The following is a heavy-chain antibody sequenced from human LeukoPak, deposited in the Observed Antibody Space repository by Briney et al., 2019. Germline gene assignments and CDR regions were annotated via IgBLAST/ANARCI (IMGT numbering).Heavy chain of an antibody. CDR2: IYYSGST. J-gene: IGHJ4*02. V-gene: IGHV4-61*01. D-gene: IGHD6-19*01. CDR3: ARDSSFVAGTYFDY. CDR1: GGSISSSSYY. Sequence: PSETLSLTCTVSGGSISSSSYYWSWIRQPPGKGLEWIGYIYYSGSTNYNPSLKSRVTISVDTSKNQFSLKLSSVTAADTAVYYCARDSSFVAGTYFDYWGQGTLVTVSS.